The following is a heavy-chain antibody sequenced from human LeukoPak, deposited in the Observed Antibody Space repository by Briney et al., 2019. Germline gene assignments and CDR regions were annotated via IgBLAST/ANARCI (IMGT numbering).Heavy chain of an antibody. Sequence: PGGSLRLSCTASGFNVRTNYMFWVRQAAGKGLECGSVMYSDGSAYNADSVKGRFTLSRDNSMNTLFLQMNSLRADDTAMYYCAGALHYNYFETRYFGYWGQGTPVTVSS. D-gene: IGHD3-22*01. J-gene: IGHJ4*02. CDR2: MYSDGSA. CDR1: GFNVRTNY. CDR3: AGALHYNYFETRYFGY. V-gene: IGHV3-53*01.